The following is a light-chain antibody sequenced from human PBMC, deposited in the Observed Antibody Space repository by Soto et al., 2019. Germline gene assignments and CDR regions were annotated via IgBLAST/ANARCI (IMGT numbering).Light chain of an antibody. CDR2: EVT. CDR1: SSDVGSYNL. J-gene: IGLJ2*01. V-gene: IGLV2-14*02. CDR3: SSYTSTNHVV. Sequence: QSVLTQPASVSGSPGQSITISCTGTSSDVGSYNLVSWYQQHPGKAPKLMIYEVTKRPSGVSNRFSGSKSGNTASLTISGLQAEDETDYYCSSYTSTNHVVFGGGTKLTVL.